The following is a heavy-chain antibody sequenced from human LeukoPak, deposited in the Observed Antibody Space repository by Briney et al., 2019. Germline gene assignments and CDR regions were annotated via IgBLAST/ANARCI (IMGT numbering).Heavy chain of an antibody. CDR2: IFPDDSDT. CDR1: GYNFAHDW. Sequence: GESLKISCKGSGYNFAHDWVGWVRQMPGKGLEWMGIIFPDDSDTIYSPSFQGHVTISADKSINTAYLQWSDLKASDSAMYYCARQESEMTTPANRYFDLWGQGTLITVSS. CDR3: ARQESEMTTPANRYFDL. V-gene: IGHV5-51*01. D-gene: IGHD2-15*01. J-gene: IGHJ4*02.